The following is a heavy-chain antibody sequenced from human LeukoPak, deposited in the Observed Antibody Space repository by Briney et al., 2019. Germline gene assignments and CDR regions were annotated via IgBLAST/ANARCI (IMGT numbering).Heavy chain of an antibody. D-gene: IGHD1-26*01. V-gene: IGHV3-74*01. J-gene: IGHJ4*02. CDR2: INSDGSST. Sequence: GGSLRLSCAASGFTLSSYWMHWVRQPPGKGLVWVSRINSDGSSTSYADSVKGRFTVSRDNAKNTLYLQMSSLRAEDTAVYFCARESYYSFSDCWGQGTLVTVSS. CDR3: ARESYYSFSDC. CDR1: GFTLSSYW.